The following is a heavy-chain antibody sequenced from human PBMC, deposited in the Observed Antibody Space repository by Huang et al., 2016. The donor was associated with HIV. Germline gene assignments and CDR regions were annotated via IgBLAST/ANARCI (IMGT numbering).Heavy chain of an antibody. V-gene: IGHV3-74*01. CDR3: ARDPRIQSWLNFFDY. CDR1: GFSISSYW. CDR2: INSDGRST. D-gene: IGHD3-22*01. Sequence: EVQLVESGGGLVQPGGSLRLSCAASGFSISSYWMHWFRQAPGKGVLGVSRINSDGRSTSYADSVKGRFTISRDNAKNTLYLQMNSRRAEDTAVYYCARDPRIQSWLNFFDYWGQGTLVSVSS. J-gene: IGHJ4*02.